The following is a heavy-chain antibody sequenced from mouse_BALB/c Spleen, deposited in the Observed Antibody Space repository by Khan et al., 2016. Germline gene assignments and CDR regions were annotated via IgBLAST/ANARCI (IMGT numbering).Heavy chain of an antibody. V-gene: IGHV1-9*01. Sequence: QVQLQQSGAELMKPGASVKISCKATGYTFSSYWIEWVKQRPGHGLEWIGEILPGSGSTNYNEKFKGKATFTADTSSNTAYMQLSSLTSEDSAVYYCARDTCYYGSSRDWFAYWGQGTLVTVSA. D-gene: IGHD1-1*01. CDR2: ILPGSGST. J-gene: IGHJ3*01. CDR1: GYTFSSYW. CDR3: ARDTCYYGSSRDWFAY.